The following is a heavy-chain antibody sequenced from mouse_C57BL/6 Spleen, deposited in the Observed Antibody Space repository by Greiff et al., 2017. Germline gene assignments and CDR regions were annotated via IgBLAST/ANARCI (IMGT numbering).Heavy chain of an antibody. CDR1: GFTFSSYA. J-gene: IGHJ2*01. D-gene: IGHD1-1*01. V-gene: IGHV5-4*01. CDR3: AFYYGSSYEGYFDY. Sequence: EVHLVESGGGLVKPGGSLKLSCAASGFTFSSYAMSWVRQTPEKRLEWVATISDGGSYTYYPDNVKGRVTISRDNAKNNLYLQMSHLKSEDTAMYYCAFYYGSSYEGYFDYWGQGTTLTVSS. CDR2: ISDGGSYT.